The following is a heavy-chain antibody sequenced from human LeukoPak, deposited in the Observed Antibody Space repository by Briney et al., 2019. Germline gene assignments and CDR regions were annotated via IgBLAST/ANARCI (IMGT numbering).Heavy chain of an antibody. CDR1: GFTFSSYS. Sequence: GGSLRLSCAASGFTFSSYSMNWVRQAPGKGLEWVSYVSSSSSTIYYADSVKGRFTISRDNAKNSLYLQMNSLRAEDTAVYYCAANAYYFDYWGQGTLVTVSS. CDR2: VSSSSSTI. V-gene: IGHV3-48*04. J-gene: IGHJ4*02. CDR3: AANAYYFDY.